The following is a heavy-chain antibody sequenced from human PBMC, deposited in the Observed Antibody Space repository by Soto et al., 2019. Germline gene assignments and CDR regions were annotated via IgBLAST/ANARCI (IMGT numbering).Heavy chain of an antibody. CDR3: ARTSGSYQLVPIDYFDY. CDR2: IYYSGST. Sequence: SETLSLTCTVSGGSISSSSYYWGWIRQPPGKGLEWIGSIYYSGSTYYNPSLKNRVTISVDTSKNQFSLKLSSVTAADTAVYYCARTSGSYQLVPIDYFDYWGQGTLVTVSS. D-gene: IGHD1-26*01. J-gene: IGHJ4*02. CDR1: GGSISSSSYY. V-gene: IGHV4-39*01.